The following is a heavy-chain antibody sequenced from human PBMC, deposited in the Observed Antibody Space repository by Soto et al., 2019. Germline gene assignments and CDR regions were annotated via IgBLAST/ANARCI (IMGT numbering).Heavy chain of an antibody. D-gene: IGHD1-26*01. CDR3: ARVVLGAHYFDY. Sequence: QVQLVESGGGVVQPGRSLRLSCAASGFTFSSYGMHWVRQAPGKGLEWVAVIWYDGSNKYYADSVKGRFTISRVNSKNTLYLQMNSLRAEDTAVYYCARVVLGAHYFDYWGQGTLVTVSS. CDR2: IWYDGSNK. J-gene: IGHJ4*02. CDR1: GFTFSSYG. V-gene: IGHV3-33*01.